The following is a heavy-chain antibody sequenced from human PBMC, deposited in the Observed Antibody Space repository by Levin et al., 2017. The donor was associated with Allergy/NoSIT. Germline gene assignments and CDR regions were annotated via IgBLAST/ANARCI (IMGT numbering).Heavy chain of an antibody. D-gene: IGHD4-17*01. Sequence: SGGSLRLSCVASGFMFRNIAMSWVRQAPGKGLEWVSSITGGGATTYYADSVKGRFTISRDNSKNTLYLQMNSLRAEDKVVYFCARTKVEGGDYLDYFDHWGQGTLVTVSS. CDR3: ARTKVEGGDYLDYFDH. V-gene: IGHV3-23*01. CDR1: GFMFRNIA. J-gene: IGHJ4*02. CDR2: ITGGGATT.